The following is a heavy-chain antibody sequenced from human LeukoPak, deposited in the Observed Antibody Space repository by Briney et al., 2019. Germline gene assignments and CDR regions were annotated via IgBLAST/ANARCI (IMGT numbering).Heavy chain of an antibody. CDR1: GFTFDDYA. D-gene: IGHD1-26*01. V-gene: IGHV3-9*01. Sequence: HPGGSLLLSCATSGFTFDDYAIHWVRQAPGKGLEWVSGISWNSGSIGYGDSVKGRFTISRDNAKNSLYLQMNSLRAEDTALYYCALGNGWELLSPFDYWGQGILVTVSS. J-gene: IGHJ4*02. CDR3: ALGNGWELLSPFDY. CDR2: ISWNSGSI.